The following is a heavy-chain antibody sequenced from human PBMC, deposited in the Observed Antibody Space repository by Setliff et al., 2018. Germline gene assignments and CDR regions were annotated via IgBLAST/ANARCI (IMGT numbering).Heavy chain of an antibody. J-gene: IGHJ4*02. CDR3: ARLPHTPNWNYRREVFDY. CDR1: GGTFSRYA. D-gene: IGHD1-7*01. V-gene: IGHV1-69*13. Sequence: GASVKVSCKASGGTFSRYAISWVRQAPGQGLEWMGGIIPIFGTANYAQKFQGRVTITADESTSTVYMELSSLRSEDTAVYYCARLPHTPNWNYRREVFDYWGQGTLVTVS. CDR2: IIPIFGTA.